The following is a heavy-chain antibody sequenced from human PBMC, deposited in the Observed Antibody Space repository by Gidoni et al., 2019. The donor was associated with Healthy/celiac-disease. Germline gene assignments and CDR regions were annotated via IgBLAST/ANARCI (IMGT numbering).Heavy chain of an antibody. Sequence: QVQLVQSGADVKKPGSSVKVSCMASGYHFSIYSISWVRQAPGQGLEWMGRIIPIFGTANYAQKFQGRGTITADKSTSTAYMELSSRRSEDTAVYYCARKNSYGYYYYYGMDVWGQGTTVTVSS. CDR2: IIPIFGTA. V-gene: IGHV1-69*06. D-gene: IGHD5-18*01. J-gene: IGHJ6*02. CDR1: GYHFSIYS. CDR3: ARKNSYGYYYYYGMDV.